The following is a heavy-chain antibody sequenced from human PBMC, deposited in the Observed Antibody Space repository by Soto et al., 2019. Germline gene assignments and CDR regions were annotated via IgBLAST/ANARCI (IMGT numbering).Heavy chain of an antibody. CDR2: IYYSGST. V-gene: IGHV4-59*12. D-gene: IGHD3-10*01. Sequence: SETLSLTCTVSGGSISSYYWSWIRQPPGKGLEWIGYIYYSGSTNYNPSLKSRVTISVDTSKNQFSLKLSSVTAADTAVYYCARGRPAITMVRLFDYWGQGTLVTVS. CDR3: ARGRPAITMVRLFDY. CDR1: GGSISSYY. J-gene: IGHJ4*02.